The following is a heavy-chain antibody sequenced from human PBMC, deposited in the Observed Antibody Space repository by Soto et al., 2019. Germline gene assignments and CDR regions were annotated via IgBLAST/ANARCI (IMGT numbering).Heavy chain of an antibody. J-gene: IGHJ4*02. Sequence: QVQLVESRGGVVQPGRSLRLSCAASGFTFSTYAMHWVRQAPGKGLEWVAVISYDGTNKYYADSVKGRFTISRDNSKNTLYLQMNSLRAEDTAVYHCARDGGSYWGQGTLVTVSS. CDR2: ISYDGTNK. CDR3: ARDGGSY. V-gene: IGHV3-30-3*01. CDR1: GFTFSTYA. D-gene: IGHD3-16*01.